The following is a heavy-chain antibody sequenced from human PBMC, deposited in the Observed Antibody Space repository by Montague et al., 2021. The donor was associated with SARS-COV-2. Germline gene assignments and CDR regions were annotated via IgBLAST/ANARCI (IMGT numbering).Heavy chain of an antibody. CDR3: ARVLGGYYGMDV. D-gene: IGHD2/OR15-2a*01. Sequence: SLRLSYAASGFTFSSYAMHWVRQAPGKGLEWVAVISYDGSNKYYADSVKGRFTISRDNSKNTLYLQMNSLRAEDTAVYYCARVLGGYYGMDVWGQGTTVTVSS. CDR1: GFTFSSYA. CDR2: ISYDGSNK. J-gene: IGHJ6*02. V-gene: IGHV3-30*04.